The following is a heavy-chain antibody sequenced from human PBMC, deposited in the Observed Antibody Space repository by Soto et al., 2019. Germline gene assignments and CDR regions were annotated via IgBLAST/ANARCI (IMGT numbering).Heavy chain of an antibody. J-gene: IGHJ6*03. D-gene: IGHD5-18*01. V-gene: IGHV3-9*01. CDR3: AKDYSRGYSYGYNYYYYYMDV. CDR2: ISWNSGSI. Sequence: GGSLRLSCAASGFTFDDYAMHWVRQAPGKGLEWVSGISWNSGSIGYADSVKGRFTISRDNAKNSLYLQMNSLRAEDTALYYCAKDYSRGYSYGYNYYYYYMDVWGKGTTVTVSS. CDR1: GFTFDDYA.